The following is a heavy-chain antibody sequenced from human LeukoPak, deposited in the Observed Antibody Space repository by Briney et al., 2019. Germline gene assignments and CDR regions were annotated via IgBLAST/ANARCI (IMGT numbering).Heavy chain of an antibody. Sequence: SETLSLTCTVSGGSISSYYWSWIRQPPGKGLEWIGYIYYSGSTNYNPSLKSRVTISVDTSKNQFSLKLSSVTAGDTAVYYCARVPVAAAGTRWFDPWGQGTLVTVSS. D-gene: IGHD6-13*01. CDR3: ARVPVAAAGTRWFDP. V-gene: IGHV4-59*01. J-gene: IGHJ5*02. CDR2: IYYSGST. CDR1: GGSISSYY.